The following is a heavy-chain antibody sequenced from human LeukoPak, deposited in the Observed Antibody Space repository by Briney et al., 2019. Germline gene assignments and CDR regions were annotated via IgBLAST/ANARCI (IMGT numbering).Heavy chain of an antibody. CDR1: GFTYSDYY. Sequence: PGGSLRLSCAASGFTYSDYYMSWIRQAPGKGLEWVSYISSSSSYTNYADSVKGRFTISRDHYENTLYLQMNSLRAEDTAVYYCAKDRVRWALEYWGQGTLVTVSS. CDR2: ISSSSSYT. CDR3: AKDRVRWALEY. D-gene: IGHD1-26*01. J-gene: IGHJ4*02. V-gene: IGHV3-11*05.